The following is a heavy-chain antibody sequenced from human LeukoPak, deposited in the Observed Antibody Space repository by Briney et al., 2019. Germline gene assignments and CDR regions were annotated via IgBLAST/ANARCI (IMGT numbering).Heavy chain of an antibody. CDR2: SYTSGSP. D-gene: IGHD3-16*01. Sequence: SETLSLTCTVSGGSISSYYWSWIRQPAGKGLEWIGRSYTSGSPNYNPSLKGRVTMSVDTSKNQFSLKLSSVTAAGTAVYFCARSGGSGFQLDNWGQGTLVTVSP. J-gene: IGHJ4*02. CDR1: GGSISSYY. CDR3: ARSGGSGFQLDN. V-gene: IGHV4-4*07.